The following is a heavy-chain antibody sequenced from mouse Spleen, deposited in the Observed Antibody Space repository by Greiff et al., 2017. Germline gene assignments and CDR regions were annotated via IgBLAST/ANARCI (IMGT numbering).Heavy chain of an antibody. D-gene: IGHD3-1*01. Sequence: EVHLVESGPGMVKPSQSLSLTCTVTGYSITSGYDWHWIRHFPGNKLEWMGYISYSGSTNYNPSLKSRISITHDTSKNHFFLKLNSVTTEDTATYYCARAGYGAWFAYWGQGTLVTVSA. CDR3: ARAGYGAWFAY. CDR2: ISYSGST. V-gene: IGHV3-1*01. J-gene: IGHJ3*01. CDR1: GYSITSGYD.